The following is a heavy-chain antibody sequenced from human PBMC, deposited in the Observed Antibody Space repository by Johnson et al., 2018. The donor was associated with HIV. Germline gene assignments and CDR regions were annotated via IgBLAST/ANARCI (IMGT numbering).Heavy chain of an antibody. D-gene: IGHD5-18*01. CDR2: IIWNSGSI. CDR1: GFTFDDHA. CDR3: AKDSFRVGTTMAESGAFDI. J-gene: IGHJ3*02. Sequence: VQLVESGGGLVQPGGSLRLSCAASGFTFDDHAMHWVRQAPGKGLEWVSGIIWNSGSIAYADSVKGRFTISRDNAKNSLYLKMNSLRAEDTALYYCAKDSFRVGTTMAESGAFDIWGQGTMVTVSS. V-gene: IGHV3-9*01.